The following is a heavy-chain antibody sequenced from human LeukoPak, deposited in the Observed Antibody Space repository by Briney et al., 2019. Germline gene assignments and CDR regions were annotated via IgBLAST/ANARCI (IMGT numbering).Heavy chain of an antibody. Sequence: SETLSLTCTVAGASISSFYWSWVRQSPGKGLEWIGYISYTGGTTYNPALKGRVTISIDTSKSQFTLKLTSVTAADTALYYCARELRYDNSDSGAFWGQGTVVTVSS. CDR1: GASISSFY. CDR3: ARELRYDNSDSGAF. J-gene: IGHJ3*01. CDR2: ISYTGGT. D-gene: IGHD3-22*01. V-gene: IGHV4-59*12.